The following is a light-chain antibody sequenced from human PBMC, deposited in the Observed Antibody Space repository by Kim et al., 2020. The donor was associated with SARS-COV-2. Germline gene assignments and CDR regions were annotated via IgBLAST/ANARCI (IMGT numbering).Light chain of an antibody. V-gene: IGKV1-39*01. CDR3: LQSYNTPRT. CDR1: QSISGY. J-gene: IGKJ1*01. Sequence: DIQMTQSPSSLSAAVGDRVTITCRASQSISGYLNWYQHKPGKAPKLLIYTASRLQSGVPSRFSGSGSGTDFTLTISSLQPEDFATYYCLQSYNTPRTFGQGTKVDIK. CDR2: TAS.